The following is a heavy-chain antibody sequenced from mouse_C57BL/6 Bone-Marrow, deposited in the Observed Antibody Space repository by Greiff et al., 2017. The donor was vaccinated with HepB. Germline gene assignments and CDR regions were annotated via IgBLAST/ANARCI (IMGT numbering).Heavy chain of an antibody. CDR1: GFTFSDYY. Sequence: EVKLVESEGGLVQPGSSMKLSCTASGFTFSDYYMAWVRQVPEKGLEWVANINYDGSSTYYLDSLKSRFIISRDNAKNILYLQMSSLKSEDTATYYCARGHDGYLMDYWGQGTSVTVSS. CDR2: INYDGSST. CDR3: ARGHDGYLMDY. V-gene: IGHV5-16*01. D-gene: IGHD2-3*01. J-gene: IGHJ4*01.